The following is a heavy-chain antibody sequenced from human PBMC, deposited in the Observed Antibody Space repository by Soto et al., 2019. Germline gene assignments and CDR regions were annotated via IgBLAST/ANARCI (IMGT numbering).Heavy chain of an antibody. CDR1: GYTFTSYG. CDR2: ISAYNGNT. CDR3: ARTSIVVVPAAIDY. J-gene: IGHJ4*02. V-gene: IGHV1-18*01. D-gene: IGHD2-2*01. Sequence: ASVKVSCKASGYTFTSYGISWVRQAPGQGLEWMGWISAYNGNTNYAQKLQGRVTMTTDTSTSTAYMELRSLRSDDTAVYYCARTSIVVVPAAIDYWGQETLVTVSS.